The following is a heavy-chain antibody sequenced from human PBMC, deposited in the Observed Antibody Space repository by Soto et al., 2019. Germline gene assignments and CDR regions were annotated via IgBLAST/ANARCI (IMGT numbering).Heavy chain of an antibody. CDR2: IKSKTDGGTT. D-gene: IGHD3-16*01. CDR3: TTSSLGGAEDVKDYYYGMDV. J-gene: IGHJ6*02. V-gene: IGHV3-15*07. Sequence: GGSLRLSCAASGFTFSNAWMNWVRQAPGKGLEWVGRIKSKTDGGTTDYAAPVKGRFTISRDDSKNTLYLQMNSLKTEDTAVYYCTTSSLGGAEDVKDYYYGMDVWGQGTTVTVSS. CDR1: GFTFSNAW.